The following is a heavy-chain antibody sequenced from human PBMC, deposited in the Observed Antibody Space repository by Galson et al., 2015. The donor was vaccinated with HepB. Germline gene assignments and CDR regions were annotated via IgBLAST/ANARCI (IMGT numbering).Heavy chain of an antibody. CDR3: ARANGMEPFDY. D-gene: IGHD1-26*01. V-gene: IGHV3-11*05. CDR2: ISSSSYT. Sequence: SLRLSCAASGFTFSDYYMSWIRQAPGKGLEWVSYISSSSYTNYADSVKGRFTISRDNAKDSLYLQMNSLRAEDTAVYYCARANGMEPFDYWGQGTLVTVSS. J-gene: IGHJ4*02. CDR1: GFTFSDYY.